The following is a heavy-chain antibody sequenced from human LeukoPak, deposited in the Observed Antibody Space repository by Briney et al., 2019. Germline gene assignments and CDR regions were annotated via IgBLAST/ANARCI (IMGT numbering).Heavy chain of an antibody. CDR1: AYTFTVYY. J-gene: IGHJ3*02. CDR3: ARRSRNGLDAFDI. V-gene: IGHV1-2*02. D-gene: IGHD2-8*01. Sequence: EASVTVSFKASAYTFTVYYLHWVRQAPGQGPEWVGWIDPNNGDTEYAQEFQGRVTMTRVRSISTAYMELSRLTSDDTAVYYCARRSRNGLDAFDIWGQGTMVTVSS. CDR2: IDPNNGDT.